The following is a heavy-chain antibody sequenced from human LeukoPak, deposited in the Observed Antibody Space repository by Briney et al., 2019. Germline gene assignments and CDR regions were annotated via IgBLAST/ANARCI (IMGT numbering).Heavy chain of an antibody. CDR1: GGSISSYY. CDR3: ARGNYYDSSGYYGL. Sequence: NPSETLSLTCTVSGGSISSYYWSWIRQPPGKGLEWIGYIYYSGSTNYNPSLKSRVTISVDTSKNQFSLKLSSVTAADTAVYYCARGNYYDSSGYYGLWGQGTLVTVSS. J-gene: IGHJ4*02. D-gene: IGHD3-22*01. V-gene: IGHV4-59*08. CDR2: IYYSGST.